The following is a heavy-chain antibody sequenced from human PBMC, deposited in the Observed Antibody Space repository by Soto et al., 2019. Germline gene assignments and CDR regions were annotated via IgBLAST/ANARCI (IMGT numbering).Heavy chain of an antibody. CDR3: AREVFSAGSSNWFDP. CDR2: ISHTGST. CDR1: GGSIISNKKT. V-gene: IGHV4-30-2*01. J-gene: IGHJ5*02. D-gene: IGHD2-15*01. Sequence: TLYLNCANSGGSIISNKKTRTWIRQQPWECLVWIGYISHTGSTYYNPSLKSRVTMSVDLSKNQFSLNLDSVTAADTAVYYCAREVFSAGSSNWFDPWGQGTLVTVSS.